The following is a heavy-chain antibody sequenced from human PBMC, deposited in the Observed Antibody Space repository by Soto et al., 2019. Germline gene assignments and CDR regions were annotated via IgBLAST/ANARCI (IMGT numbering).Heavy chain of an antibody. CDR3: ARSVEGHFDY. V-gene: IGHV3-48*02. J-gene: IGHJ4*02. CDR2: ITSDTKTI. CDR1: GFTFSVYS. Sequence: EVQLVESGGDLVQRGGSLRLSCVASGFTFSVYSMNWVRQAPGKGLEWFSYITSDTKTIKYADSVKGRFTISGDNAKNSVYLQMNSPRDEDTAVDYCARSVEGHFDYWGQGTVVTVSS. D-gene: IGHD6-19*01.